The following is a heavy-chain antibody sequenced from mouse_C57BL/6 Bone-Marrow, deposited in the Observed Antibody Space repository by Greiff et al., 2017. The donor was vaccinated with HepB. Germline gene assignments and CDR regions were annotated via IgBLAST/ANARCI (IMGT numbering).Heavy chain of an antibody. CDR1: GFTFSSYA. D-gene: IGHD1-1*01. J-gene: IGHJ1*03. V-gene: IGHV5-9-1*02. CDR2: ISSGGDYI. Sequence: EVQRVESGEGLVKPGGSLTLSCAASGFTFSSYAMSWVRQTPEKRLEWVAYISSGGDYIYYADTVKGRFTISRDNGRNTLYLQMSSLKSEDTAMYYCTRVGGIYYYGSRGYFDVWGTGTTVTVSS. CDR3: TRVGGIYYYGSRGYFDV.